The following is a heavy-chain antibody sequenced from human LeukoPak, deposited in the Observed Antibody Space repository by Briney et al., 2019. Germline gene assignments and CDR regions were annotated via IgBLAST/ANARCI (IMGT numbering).Heavy chain of an antibody. CDR3: AKAVVVHGGGIDY. Sequence: GGSLRLSCAASGFTFSSYAMHWVRQAPGKGLEWVAVISYDGSNKYYADSVKGRFTISRDNSKNTLYLQMNSLRAEDTAVYYCAKAVVVHGGGIDYWGQGTLVTVSS. CDR1: GFTFSSYA. J-gene: IGHJ4*02. CDR2: ISYDGSNK. D-gene: IGHD2-15*01. V-gene: IGHV3-30*04.